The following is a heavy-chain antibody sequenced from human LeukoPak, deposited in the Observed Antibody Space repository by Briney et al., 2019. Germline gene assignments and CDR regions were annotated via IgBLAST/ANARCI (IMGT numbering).Heavy chain of an antibody. CDR2: IRSKAYRGTT. CDR1: GFTFGDHA. V-gene: IGHV3-49*04. CDR3: ARGPIQLWIHNAMDV. Sequence: GGSLRLCCTGSGFTFGDHAMSWVRQAPGKGLEWVGFIRSKAYRGTTEYAASVKGRFTISRDDSASIAYLQMNSLRTEDTAVYYCARGPIQLWIHNAMDVWGQGTTVTVSS. J-gene: IGHJ6*02. D-gene: IGHD5-18*01.